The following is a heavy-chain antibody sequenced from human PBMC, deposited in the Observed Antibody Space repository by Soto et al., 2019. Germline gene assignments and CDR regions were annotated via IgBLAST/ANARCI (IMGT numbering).Heavy chain of an antibody. CDR3: ARGYCGAGSCYSYGMDV. V-gene: IGHV4-34*01. Sequence: SETLSLTCAVYGGSFSGYYWSWIRQPPGKGLEWIGEINHSGSTNYNPSLKSRVTISVDTSKNQFSLKLSSVTAADTAVYYCARGYCGAGSCYSYGMDVWGKGTTVTVSS. CDR1: GGSFSGYY. J-gene: IGHJ6*04. D-gene: IGHD2-15*01. CDR2: INHSGST.